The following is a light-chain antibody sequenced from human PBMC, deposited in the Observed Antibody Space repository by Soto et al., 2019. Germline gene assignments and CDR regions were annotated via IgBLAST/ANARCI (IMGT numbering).Light chain of an antibody. CDR2: KAS. V-gene: IGKV1-5*03. Sequence: DIQMTQSPSTLSASVGDRVTVTCRASQSISAWLAWYQQKPGKAPKLLIYKASSLESGVRSRFSGSGSGTEFTLTISSLQPDDFATYYCQQYNSYSSTFGQGTKLEIK. CDR1: QSISAW. CDR3: QQYNSYSST. J-gene: IGKJ2*01.